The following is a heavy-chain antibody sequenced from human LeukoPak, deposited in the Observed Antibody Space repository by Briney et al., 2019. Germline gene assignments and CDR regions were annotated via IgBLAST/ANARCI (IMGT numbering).Heavy chain of an antibody. CDR1: GGSISSSY. CDR2: LYYSGST. V-gene: IGHV4-59*01. CDR3: ARGNGIREDTFDI. Sequence: SETLSLTCTVSGGSISSSYRSWIRQTPGKGLEWIGYLYYSGSTNYNPSLKSRVTISVDTSKNQFSLKLNSVTAADTAVYYCARGNGIREDTFDIWGQGTMVTVSS. D-gene: IGHD5-24*01. J-gene: IGHJ3*02.